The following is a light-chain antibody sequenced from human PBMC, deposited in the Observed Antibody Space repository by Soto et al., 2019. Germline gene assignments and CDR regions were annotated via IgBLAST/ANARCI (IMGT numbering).Light chain of an antibody. CDR1: SSNIGGTNY. J-gene: IGLJ2*01. CDR2: SNN. V-gene: IGLV1-47*02. Sequence: QSVLTQPPSASGTPGRRVFISCSGSSSNIGGTNYAYWYQQLPGAAPKLLMHSNNLRPSGVPERISGSKSGTSASLAISGLRSEDEAVYYCASWDDRLGAVIFGGGTKVTVL. CDR3: ASWDDRLGAVI.